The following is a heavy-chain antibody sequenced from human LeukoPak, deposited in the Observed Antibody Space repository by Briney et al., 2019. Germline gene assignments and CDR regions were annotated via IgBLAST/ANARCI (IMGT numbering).Heavy chain of an antibody. J-gene: IGHJ4*02. V-gene: IGHV3-7*01. D-gene: IGHD3-22*01. CDR3: ARNYYDSSGYYYEGDYFDY. CDR1: GFTFSSYW. CDR2: IKQDGSEK. Sequence: PGGSLRLSCAASGFTFSSYWMSWVRQAPGKGLEWVANIKQDGSEKYYVDSVKGRFTISRDNAKNSLYLQMNSLRAEDTAVYYCARNYYDSSGYYYEGDYFDYWGQGTLVTVSS.